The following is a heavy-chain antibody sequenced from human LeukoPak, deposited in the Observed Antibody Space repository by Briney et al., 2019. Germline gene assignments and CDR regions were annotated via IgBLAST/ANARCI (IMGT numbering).Heavy chain of an antibody. V-gene: IGHV3-23*01. CDR1: GFTFADLA. D-gene: IGHD2-15*01. J-gene: IGHJ3*01. CDR3: AKDQVESLADAFDV. Sequence: GGSLRLSCAASGFTFADLAMSWVRQAPGKGLEWVSSITSNGGGTPYADSVKGRFTISRDNSDNTLYLQMNSLRAEDTGVYRCAKDQVESLADAFDVWGQGTMVTVSS. CDR2: ITSNGGGT.